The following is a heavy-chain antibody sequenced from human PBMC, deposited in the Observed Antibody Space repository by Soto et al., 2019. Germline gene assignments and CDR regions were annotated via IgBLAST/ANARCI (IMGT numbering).Heavy chain of an antibody. CDR1: GGSISSSSYY. CDR3: ARHSPWGMRAFDI. Sequence: QLQLQESGPGLVKPSETLSLTCTVSGGSISSSSYYWGWIRQPPGKGLEWIGSIYYSGSTYYNPSLKSRVTISVDTSKNQFSLKLSSVTAADTAVYYCARHSPWGMRAFDIWGQGTMVTVSS. D-gene: IGHD3-16*01. V-gene: IGHV4-39*01. J-gene: IGHJ3*02. CDR2: IYYSGST.